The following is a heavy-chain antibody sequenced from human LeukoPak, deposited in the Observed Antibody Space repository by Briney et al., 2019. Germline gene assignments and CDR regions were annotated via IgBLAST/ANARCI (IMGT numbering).Heavy chain of an antibody. CDR2: IYYRGIT. CDR1: GGSINSGAYF. V-gene: IGHV4-31*03. Sequence: SETLSLTCIVSGGSINSGAYFWSWIRQHPGKGLEWIGYIYYRGITYYHPSLKSRVTISVDTAKNQFSLKLSSVTVADTAMYYCARGGTTVAGTFWLDPWGQGTLVTVSS. CDR3: ARGGTTVAGTFWLDP. D-gene: IGHD6-19*01. J-gene: IGHJ5*02.